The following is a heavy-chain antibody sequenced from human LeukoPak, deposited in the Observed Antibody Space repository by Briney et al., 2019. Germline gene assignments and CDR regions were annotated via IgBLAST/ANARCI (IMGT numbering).Heavy chain of an antibody. Sequence: SETLSLTCAVYGGSFSGYYWSWIRQPPGKGLEWIGEINHSGSTNYNPSLKSRVTISVDTSKNQFSLKLSSVTAADTAVCYCARSSGSYFGWFDPWGQGTLVTVSS. CDR1: GGSFSGYY. CDR3: ARSSGSYFGWFDP. D-gene: IGHD1-26*01. CDR2: INHSGST. J-gene: IGHJ5*02. V-gene: IGHV4-34*01.